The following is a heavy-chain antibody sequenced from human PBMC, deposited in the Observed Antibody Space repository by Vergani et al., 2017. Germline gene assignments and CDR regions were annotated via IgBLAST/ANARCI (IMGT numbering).Heavy chain of an antibody. J-gene: IGHJ6*04. Sequence: MQLVESGGGVIQPGGSLRLSCTVSGFTFSSNDFHWVRQTAGKGLEWVSSIGVDGDRYYSDSVKGRFTISRDNGQSYLYLDMDNLRVEDTAVYFCAKEFCGTGNCYGWNHLEVWGEGTSVTVSS. CDR2: IGVDGDR. D-gene: IGHD1-1*01. V-gene: IGHV3-13*01. CDR1: GFTFSSND. CDR3: AKEFCGTGNCYGWNHLEV.